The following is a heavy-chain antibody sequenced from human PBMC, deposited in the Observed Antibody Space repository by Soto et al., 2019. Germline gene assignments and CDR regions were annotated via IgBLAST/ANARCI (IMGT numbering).Heavy chain of an antibody. CDR2: ISTKGTNT. Sequence: PGGSLRLSCVASRFTISDYYMNWIRQAPGKGLEWLSYISTKGTNTNYADSVKGRFTISRDNAKNSLFLQMDSLRDDDTAVYYCESGAGGYPFDVWGQGTVVTVSS. CDR1: RFTISDYY. CDR3: ESGAGGYPFDV. V-gene: IGHV3-11*06. D-gene: IGHD5-12*01. J-gene: IGHJ3*01.